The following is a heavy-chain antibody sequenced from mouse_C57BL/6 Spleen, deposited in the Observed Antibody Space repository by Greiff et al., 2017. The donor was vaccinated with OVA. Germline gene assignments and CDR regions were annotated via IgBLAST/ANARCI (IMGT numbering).Heavy chain of an antibody. CDR3: ARSHWDFYAMDY. J-gene: IGHJ4*01. Sequence: VQLQQSGPELVKPGASVKIPCKASGYTFTDYNMDWVKQSHGKSLEWIGDINPNNGGTIYNQKFKGKATLTVDKSSSTAYMELRSLTSEDTAVYYCARSHWDFYAMDYWGQGTSVTVSS. CDR2: INPNNGGT. D-gene: IGHD4-1*01. V-gene: IGHV1-18*01. CDR1: GYTFTDYN.